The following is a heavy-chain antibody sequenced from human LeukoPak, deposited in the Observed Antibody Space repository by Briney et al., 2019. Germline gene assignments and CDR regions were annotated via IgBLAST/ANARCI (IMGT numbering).Heavy chain of an antibody. J-gene: IGHJ4*02. CDR3: AKDDAWLRFGE. D-gene: IGHD3-10*01. V-gene: IGHV3-21*04. CDR1: GFTFSSYS. CDR2: ISSSSSYI. Sequence: GGSLRLSCAASGFTFSSYSMNWVRQAPGKGLEWVSSISSSSSYIYYADSVKGRFTISRDNSKNTLYLEVISLTAEDTAVYYCAKDDAWLRFGEWSQGTLVTVSS.